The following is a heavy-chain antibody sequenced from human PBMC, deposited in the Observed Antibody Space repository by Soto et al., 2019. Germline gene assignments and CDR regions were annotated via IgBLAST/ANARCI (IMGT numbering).Heavy chain of an antibody. V-gene: IGHV3-30-3*01. Sequence: QVQLVESGGGVVQPGRSLRLSCAASGFTVSSYAMHWVRHAPGKGLELVAVISYDGSNKYYADSVKGRFTISRDNSKNTLYLQMNSLSDEDTSVYYCARPGEGSGPLGGWCDPWGQGTLVTVAS. J-gene: IGHJ5*02. CDR3: ARPGEGSGPLGGWCDP. CDR1: GFTVSSYA. D-gene: IGHD3-10*01. CDR2: ISYDGSNK.